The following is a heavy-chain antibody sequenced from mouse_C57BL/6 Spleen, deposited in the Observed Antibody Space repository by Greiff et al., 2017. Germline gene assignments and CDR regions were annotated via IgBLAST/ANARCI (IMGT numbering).Heavy chain of an antibody. CDR2: FTMYSDAT. V-gene: IGHV1-49*01. Sequence: LQQSGAELVRPGSSVQLSCKDSYFAFMASAMPWVKQRPGHGLEWIGSFTMYSDATESSENFKGKATLTANTSSSTAYMELSSLTSEDSAVYYCARHSSGDSYAMDYWGQGTSVTVSS. D-gene: IGHD3-2*02. J-gene: IGHJ4*01. CDR3: ARHSSGDSYAMDY. CDR1: YFAFMASA.